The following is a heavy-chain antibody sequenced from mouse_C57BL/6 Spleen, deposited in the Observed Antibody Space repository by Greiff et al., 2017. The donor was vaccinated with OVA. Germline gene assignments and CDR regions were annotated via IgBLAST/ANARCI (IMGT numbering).Heavy chain of an antibody. D-gene: IGHD1-1*01. Sequence: QVQLQQPGAELVKPGASVKLSCKASGYTFTSYWMHWVKQRPGRGLEWIGRIYPNSGGTKYNEKFRSKATLTVHKPSSTAYMQLSSLTSEDSAVYYCAMDYYGSSSFAYWGQGTLVTVSA. CDR2: IYPNSGGT. CDR3: AMDYYGSSSFAY. CDR1: GYTFTSYW. J-gene: IGHJ3*01. V-gene: IGHV1-72*01.